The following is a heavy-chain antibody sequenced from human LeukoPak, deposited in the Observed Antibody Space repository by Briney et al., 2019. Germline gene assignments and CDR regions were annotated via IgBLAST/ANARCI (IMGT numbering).Heavy chain of an antibody. CDR1: GLIFSCFW. CDR3: ARDSLYYYDSSGYLSLGDAFDI. D-gene: IGHD3-22*01. J-gene: IGHJ3*02. CDR2: MNSDGTST. Sequence: SMTLACAVAGLIFSCFWAHCVRQAAGDVRVWVSCMNSDGTSTSYADSVKGRFTISRDNAKNTLYLQMNSLRAEDTAVYYCARDSLYYYDSSGYLSLGDAFDIWGQGTMVTVSS. V-gene: IGHV3-74*01.